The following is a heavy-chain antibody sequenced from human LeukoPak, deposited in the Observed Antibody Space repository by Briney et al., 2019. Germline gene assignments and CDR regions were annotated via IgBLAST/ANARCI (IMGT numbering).Heavy chain of an antibody. D-gene: IGHD3-22*01. CDR1: GGLISSYY. CDR2: ILSSGST. J-gene: IGHJ4*02. CDR3: ARHNLYDSSAFPD. V-gene: IGHV4-4*07. Sequence: SETLSLTCTVSGGLISSYYWSWIRQPAGKGLEWIGRILSSGSTNYNPSLRSRVTMSADTSKNQFSLKLSSVNAADTAVYYCARHNLYDSSAFPDWGKGTLVTVSS.